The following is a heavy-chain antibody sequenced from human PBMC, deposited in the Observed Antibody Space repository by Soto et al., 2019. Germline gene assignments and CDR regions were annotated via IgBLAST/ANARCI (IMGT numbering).Heavy chain of an antibody. CDR2: IYYSGST. V-gene: IGHV4-59*01. CDR1: GGSISSYY. Sequence: SETLSLTCTVSGGSISSYYWSWIRQPPGKGLEWIGYIYYSGSTNYNPSLKSRVTISVDTSKNQFSLKLSSVTAADTAVYYCAREGSYKNYYYYGMDGWGQGTKVTVSS. D-gene: IGHD2-2*02. CDR3: AREGSYKNYYYYGMDG. J-gene: IGHJ6*02.